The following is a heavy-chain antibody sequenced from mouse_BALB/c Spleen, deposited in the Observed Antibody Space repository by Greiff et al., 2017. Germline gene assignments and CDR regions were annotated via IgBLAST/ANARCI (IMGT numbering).Heavy chain of an antibody. CDR3: ASRRLYDFDY. D-gene: IGHD2-14*01. CDR1: GYTFTSYW. Sequence: VQLQQSGAELAKPGASVKMSCKASGYTFTSYWMHWVKQRPGQGLEWIGYINPSTGYTEYTQKFKDKATLTADKSSSTAYMQLSSLTSEDTAVYYCASRRLYDFDYWGKGAALTVST. J-gene: IGHJ2*01. V-gene: IGHV1-7*01. CDR2: INPSTGYT.